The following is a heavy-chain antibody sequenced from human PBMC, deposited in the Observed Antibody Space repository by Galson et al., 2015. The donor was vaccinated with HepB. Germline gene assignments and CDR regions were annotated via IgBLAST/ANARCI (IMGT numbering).Heavy chain of an antibody. V-gene: IGHV1-2*02. CDR2: INPNSGGT. J-gene: IGHJ6*02. CDR1: GYTFTGYY. CDR3: ARDPYGSYSVNNYYYGMDV. Sequence: SVKVSCKASGYTFTGYYMHWVRQAPGQGLEWMGWINPNSGGTNYAQKFQGRVTMTRDTSISTAYMELSRLRSDDTAVYYCARDPYGSYSVNNYYYGMDVWGQGTTVTVSS. D-gene: IGHD1-26*01.